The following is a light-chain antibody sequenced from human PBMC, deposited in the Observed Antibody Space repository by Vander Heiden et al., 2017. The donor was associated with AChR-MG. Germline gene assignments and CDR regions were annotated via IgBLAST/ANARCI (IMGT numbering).Light chain of an antibody. CDR2: AAS. V-gene: IGKV1-39*01. CDR1: QSISSY. J-gene: IGKJ4*01. CDR3: QQSDSTPLT. Sequence: DIQMTQSPSSLSASVGDRITITCRAGQSISSYLNWYQQKPGQAPKLLIYAASSLQSDVPSRFSGSGSGTDFTLTISSLQPEDFATYYCQQSDSTPLTFGGGTKVEIK.